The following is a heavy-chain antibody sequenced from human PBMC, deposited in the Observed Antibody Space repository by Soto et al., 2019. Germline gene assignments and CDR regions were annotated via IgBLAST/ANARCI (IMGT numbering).Heavy chain of an antibody. CDR3: ARALLLWFGELYWFDP. CDR1: GGSFSGYY. D-gene: IGHD3-10*01. CDR2: INHSGST. V-gene: IGHV4-34*01. Sequence: ASETLSLTCAVYGGSFSGYYWSWIRQPPGKGLEWIGEINHSGSTNYNPSLKSRVTISVDTSKNQFSLKLSSVTAADTAVYYCARALLLWFGELYWFDPWGQGTLVTVSS. J-gene: IGHJ5*02.